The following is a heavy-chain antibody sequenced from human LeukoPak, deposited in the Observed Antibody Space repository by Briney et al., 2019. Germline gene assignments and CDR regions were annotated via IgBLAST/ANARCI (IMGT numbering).Heavy chain of an antibody. V-gene: IGHV3-49*03. CDR3: TRDRVRYYDSSVYDAFDI. J-gene: IGHJ3*02. CDR2: IISKAYGGTT. Sequence: PGGSLRLSCTASGFTFGDYAMSWFRQAPGKGLEWVGFIISKAYGGTTEYAASVKSRFTISRDDSKSIAYLQMNSPKTEDTAVYYCTRDRVRYYDSSVYDAFDIWGQGTMVTVSS. D-gene: IGHD3-22*01. CDR1: GFTFGDYA.